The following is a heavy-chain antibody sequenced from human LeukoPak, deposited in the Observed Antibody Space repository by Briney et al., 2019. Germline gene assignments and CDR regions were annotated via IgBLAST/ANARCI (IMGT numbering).Heavy chain of an antibody. D-gene: IGHD1-26*01. CDR2: MNPNSGNT. CDR1: GYTFTSYD. Sequence: ASVKVSCKASGYTFTSYDINWVRQATGQGLEWMGWMNPNSGNTGYAQKFQGRVTMTRNTSISTAYMELSSLRSEDTAVYYCARNIVGATTPDDAFDIWGQGTMVTVSS. CDR3: ARNIVGATTPDDAFDI. J-gene: IGHJ3*02. V-gene: IGHV1-8*01.